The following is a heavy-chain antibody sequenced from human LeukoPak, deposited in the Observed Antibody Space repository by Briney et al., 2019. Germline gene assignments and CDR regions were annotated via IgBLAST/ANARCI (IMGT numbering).Heavy chain of an antibody. CDR1: GFTFTTRG. D-gene: IGHD1-1*01. CDR2: AGNDGRIK. Sequence: GGSLRLSCAASGFTFTTRGMHWVRQAPGKGPQWVAFAGNDGRIKYNENCVEGRFTIYRDNSENTLYLQMNSLSPEDTAVYYCATTEGGTDKWLDPWGQGTQVTVSS. CDR3: ATTEGGTDKWLDP. J-gene: IGHJ5*02. V-gene: IGHV3-30*02.